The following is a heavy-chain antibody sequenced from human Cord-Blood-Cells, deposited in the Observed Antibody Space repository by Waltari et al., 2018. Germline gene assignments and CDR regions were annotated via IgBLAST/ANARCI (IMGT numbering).Heavy chain of an antibody. J-gene: IGHJ4*02. V-gene: IGHV3-30*04. CDR3: ARGGRGLLWFGESFDY. CDR2: TSYDGSNK. CDR1: GFTFSSYA. D-gene: IGHD3-10*01. Sequence: QVQLVESGGGVVQPGRSLRLSCAASGFTFSSYAIHLVRQAPSKGLDWVAVTSYDGSNKYYADSVKGRFTISRDNSKNTLYLQMNSLRAEDTAVYYCARGGRGLLWFGESFDYWGQGTLVTVSS.